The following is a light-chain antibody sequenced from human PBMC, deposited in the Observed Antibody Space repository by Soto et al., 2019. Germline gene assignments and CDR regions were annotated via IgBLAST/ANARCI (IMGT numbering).Light chain of an antibody. CDR1: QSISSW. CDR2: DAS. V-gene: IGKV1-39*01. J-gene: IGKJ4*01. CDR3: QQSYSTPPTT. Sequence: DIQMTQSPSTLSASVVDRVTITCRASQSISSWLSWYQQKPGKAPKVLIFDASSLKTGVPSRFSGSGSGTDFTLTISSLQPEDFATYYCQQSYSTPPTTFGGGTKVDIK.